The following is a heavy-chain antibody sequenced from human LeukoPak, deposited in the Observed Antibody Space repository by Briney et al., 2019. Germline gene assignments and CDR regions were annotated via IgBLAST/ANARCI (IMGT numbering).Heavy chain of an antibody. Sequence: GGSLRLSCAASGFTFSSYAMHWVRQAPGKGLEWVAVISYDGSNKYYADSVKGRFTISRDNSKNTLYLQMNGLRAEDTAVYYCARDRRYSGYDEGYFDYWGQGTLVTVSS. V-gene: IGHV3-30-3*01. CDR2: ISYDGSNK. CDR1: GFTFSSYA. D-gene: IGHD5-12*01. CDR3: ARDRRYSGYDEGYFDY. J-gene: IGHJ4*02.